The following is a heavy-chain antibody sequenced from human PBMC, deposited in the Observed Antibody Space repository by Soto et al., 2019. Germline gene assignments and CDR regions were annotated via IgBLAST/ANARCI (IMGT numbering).Heavy chain of an antibody. CDR3: ARAYSLAAGYYFDY. D-gene: IGHD2-21*01. CDR1: GGSISSYY. J-gene: IGHJ4*02. CDR2: IYYSGST. Sequence: SETLSLTCPVSGGSISSYYWSWIRQPPGKGLEWIGYIYYSGSTNYNPSLKSRVTISVDTSKNQFSLKLSSVTAADTAVYYCARAYSLAAGYYFDYWGQGTLVTVSS. V-gene: IGHV4-59*01.